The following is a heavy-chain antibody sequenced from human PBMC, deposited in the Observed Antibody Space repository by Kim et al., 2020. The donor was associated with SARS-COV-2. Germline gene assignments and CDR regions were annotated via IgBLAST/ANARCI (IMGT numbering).Heavy chain of an antibody. V-gene: IGHV3-23*01. D-gene: IGHD1-26*01. Sequence: GGSLRLSCAASGFTFSNYFMTWVRQAPGKGLEWVSSISGTGLSTYYADSVKGRFTISRDNSKNTVYLQMSSLRPEDTAVFFCAKDRSRMIVGSGSLAYWG. CDR2: ISGTGLST. J-gene: IGHJ4*01. CDR1: GFTFSNYF. CDR3: AKDRSRMIVGSGSLAY.